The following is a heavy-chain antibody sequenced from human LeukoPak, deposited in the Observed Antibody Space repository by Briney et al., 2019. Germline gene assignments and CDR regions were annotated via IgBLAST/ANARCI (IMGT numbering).Heavy chain of an antibody. V-gene: IGHV1-3*01. Sequence: ASVKVSCKASGHTFTSYAMHWVRQAPGQRLEWVGWINAGNGNTKYSQKFQGRVTITRDTSASTAYMELSSLRSEDTAVYYCARSSYCSGGSRYSFFDYWGQGTLVTVSS. CDR3: ARSSYCSGGSRYSFFDY. J-gene: IGHJ4*02. D-gene: IGHD2-15*01. CDR1: GHTFTSYA. CDR2: INAGNGNT.